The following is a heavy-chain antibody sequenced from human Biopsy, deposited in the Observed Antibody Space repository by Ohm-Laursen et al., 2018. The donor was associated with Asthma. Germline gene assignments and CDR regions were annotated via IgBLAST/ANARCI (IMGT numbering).Heavy chain of an antibody. CDR1: GDSFSNYA. V-gene: IGHV1-69*01. CDR2: LIPVLGTP. J-gene: IGHJ4*02. Sequence: SSVKVSCKASGDSFSNYAISWVRQAPGQGLEWMGGLIPVLGTPDHAQMFEGRVTITADESTSTAYMELSSLSSEDTAVYYCALSQFDYWGQGTLVTVSS. CDR3: ALSQFDY.